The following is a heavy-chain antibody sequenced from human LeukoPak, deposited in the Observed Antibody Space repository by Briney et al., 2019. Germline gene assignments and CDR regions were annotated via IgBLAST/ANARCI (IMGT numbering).Heavy chain of an antibody. CDR2: IYPGDSDT. Sequence: GESLKISCKGSGYIFSSYWIGWVRQMPGKGLEWMGIIYPGDSDTRYRSSFQGQVTISADKSINTAYLQWSSLKASDTAMYYCARGGIAVAVPVFDYWGQGTLVTVSS. J-gene: IGHJ4*02. CDR1: GYIFSSYW. D-gene: IGHD6-19*01. CDR3: ARGGIAVAVPVFDY. V-gene: IGHV5-51*01.